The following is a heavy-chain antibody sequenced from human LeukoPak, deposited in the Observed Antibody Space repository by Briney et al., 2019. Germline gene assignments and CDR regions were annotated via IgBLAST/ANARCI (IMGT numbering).Heavy chain of an antibody. CDR2: ISSSSSYT. D-gene: IGHD6-19*01. V-gene: IGHV3-11*06. Sequence: GGSLRLPCAASGFTFSDYYMSWIRQAPGKGLEWVSYISSSSSYTNYADSVKGRFTISRDNAKNSLYLQMNSLRAEDTAVYYCARGQIAVAGTPRRPPDYWGQGTLVTVSS. CDR1: GFTFSDYY. CDR3: ARGQIAVAGTPRRPPDY. J-gene: IGHJ4*02.